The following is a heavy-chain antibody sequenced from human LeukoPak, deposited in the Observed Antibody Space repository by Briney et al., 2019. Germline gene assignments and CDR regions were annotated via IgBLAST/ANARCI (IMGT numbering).Heavy chain of an antibody. CDR3: ATSSPYCSSTSCYWFDP. CDR1: GGTFSSYA. Sequence: SVNVSCKASGGTFSSYAISWVRQAPGQGLEWMGGIIPIFGTANYAQKFQGRVTITADESTSTAYMELSSLRSEDTAVYYCATSSPYCSSTSCYWFDPWGQGTLVTVSS. CDR2: IIPIFGTA. J-gene: IGHJ5*02. D-gene: IGHD2-2*01. V-gene: IGHV1-69*01.